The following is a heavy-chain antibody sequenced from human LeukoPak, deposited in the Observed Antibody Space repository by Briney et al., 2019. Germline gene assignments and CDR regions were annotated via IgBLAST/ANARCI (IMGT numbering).Heavy chain of an antibody. D-gene: IGHD3-22*01. J-gene: IGHJ4*02. CDR3: ARVYYYDSSGYPIRPFDY. Sequence: GGSLRLSCAASGFTFSSYSMNWVRQAPGKGLEWVSSISSSSSYIYYADSVKGRFTISRDNAKNSLYLQMNSLRAEDTAVYYCARVYYYDSSGYPIRPFDYWGQGTLVTVSS. V-gene: IGHV3-21*01. CDR1: GFTFSSYS. CDR2: ISSSSSYI.